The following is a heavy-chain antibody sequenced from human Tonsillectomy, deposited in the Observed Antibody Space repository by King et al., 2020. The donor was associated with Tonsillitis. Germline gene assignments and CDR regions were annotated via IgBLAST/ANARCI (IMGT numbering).Heavy chain of an antibody. V-gene: IGHV3-30*01. CDR2: ISYDGSNK. Sequence: VQLLESGGGVVQPGRSLRLSCAASGFTFRSYAMHLFRQGPGKGLDWVAVISYDGSNKYYADSVKGRFTISRDNSKDTLYLQMNSLRAEDTAVYYCAIAAAGTLDYWGQGTLVTVSS. D-gene: IGHD6-13*01. J-gene: IGHJ4*02. CDR3: AIAAAGTLDY. CDR1: GFTFRSYA.